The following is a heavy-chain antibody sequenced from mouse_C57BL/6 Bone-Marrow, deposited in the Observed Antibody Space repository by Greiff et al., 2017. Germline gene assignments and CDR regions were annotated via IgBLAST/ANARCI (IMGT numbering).Heavy chain of an antibody. CDR3: DRDGEMDY. CDR2: ISDGGSYT. Sequence: DVLLLESGGGLVKPGGSLKLSCAASGFTFSSYAMSWVRQTPEKRLEWVATISDGGSYTYYPDNVKGRFTISRDNTKNNPYLQMSHLESEDTAMYSCDRDGEMDYWGQGTSVTVSS. V-gene: IGHV5-4*01. CDR1: GFTFSSYA. J-gene: IGHJ4*01.